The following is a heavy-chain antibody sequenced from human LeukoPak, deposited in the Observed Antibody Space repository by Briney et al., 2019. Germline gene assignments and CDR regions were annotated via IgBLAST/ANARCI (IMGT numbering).Heavy chain of an antibody. CDR2: IGGST. J-gene: IGHJ4*01. CDR1: GFTFSSYS. D-gene: IGHD3-10*01. Sequence: HPGGSLRLSCAASGFTFSSYSMHWVRQAPGEGLEHVSAIGGSTYYTNSVKGRFTISRDKSKNTLYLQTGSLRTEDMAVYYCARVAGGKSISMVRGVIIKGPLDDWGQGTLVTVSS. V-gene: IGHV3-64*01. CDR3: ARVAGGKSISMVRGVIIKGPLDD.